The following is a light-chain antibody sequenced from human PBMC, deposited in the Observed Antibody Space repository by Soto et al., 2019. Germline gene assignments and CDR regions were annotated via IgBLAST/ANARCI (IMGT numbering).Light chain of an antibody. CDR1: QSVSSN. V-gene: IGKV3-15*01. Sequence: EIVMTQSPATLSVSPGERATLSCRASQSVSSNLACYQQKPGQAPRLLIYGASTRATGIPARFSGSGSGTEFTLTISSLQSEDFAVYYCQQYNNWPPSTFGQGTRLEIK. CDR2: GAS. CDR3: QQYNNWPPST. J-gene: IGKJ5*01.